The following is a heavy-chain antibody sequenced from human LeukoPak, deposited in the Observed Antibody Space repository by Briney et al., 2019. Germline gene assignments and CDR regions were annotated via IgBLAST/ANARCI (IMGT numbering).Heavy chain of an antibody. Sequence: ASVKVSCKASGYTFTSYDINWVRQATGQGLEWMGWMNPNSGNTGYAQKLQGRVTMTRNTSISTAYMELSSLRSEDTAVYYCARASYDFWSGYYRRNDAFDIWGQGTMVTVSS. J-gene: IGHJ3*02. V-gene: IGHV1-8*01. CDR2: MNPNSGNT. CDR1: GYTFTSYD. D-gene: IGHD3-3*01. CDR3: ARASYDFWSGYYRRNDAFDI.